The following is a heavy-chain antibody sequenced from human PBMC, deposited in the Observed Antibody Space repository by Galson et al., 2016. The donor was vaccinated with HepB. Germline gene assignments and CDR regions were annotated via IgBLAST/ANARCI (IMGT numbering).Heavy chain of an antibody. V-gene: IGHV4-61*02. Sequence: TLSLTCTVSGGSVSSADYNWSWLRQPAGKGLEWIGRVFFDGRTDYNPSLKSRVTVSIGTSKNQFSLKMSSVTAADTAVYFCARDYGAYARASFDLWGQGTMVTVSS. J-gene: IGHJ3*01. D-gene: IGHD4/OR15-4a*01. CDR3: ARDYGAYARASFDL. CDR2: VFFDGRT. CDR1: GGSVSSADYN.